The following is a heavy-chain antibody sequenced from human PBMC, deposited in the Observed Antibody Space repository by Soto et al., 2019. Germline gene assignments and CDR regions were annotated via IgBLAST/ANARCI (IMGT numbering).Heavy chain of an antibody. J-gene: IGHJ4*02. CDR1: GGSMATSSYY. CDR2: MYHGGTT. CDR3: AGNAYYYDRSGYFYTKIFDY. D-gene: IGHD3-22*01. V-gene: IGHV4-39*01. Sequence: QLHLQESGPGLVKPSETLSLTCTVSGGSMATSSYYWGWIRQSPGKGLEYIGSMYHGGTTYYNPSLKSRVTISEDTAKNQFSLKLTSVTAADTAVYYCAGNAYYYDRSGYFYTKIFDYWGQGALVTVSS.